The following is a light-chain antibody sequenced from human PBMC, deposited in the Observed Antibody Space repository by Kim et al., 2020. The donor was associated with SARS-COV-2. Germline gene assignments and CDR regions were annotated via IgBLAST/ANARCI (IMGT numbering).Light chain of an antibody. Sequence: AIRMTQSPSSLSASAGDRVTITCRASQSISSQLAWYQQKPGKAPKLLIYAASSLKSGVPSRFSGSGSGTDFTLTISCLQSEDFATYYCQQYDRYPRTFGQGTKVDIK. CDR3: QQYDRYPRT. CDR2: AAS. CDR1: QSISSQ. V-gene: IGKV1-8*01. J-gene: IGKJ1*01.